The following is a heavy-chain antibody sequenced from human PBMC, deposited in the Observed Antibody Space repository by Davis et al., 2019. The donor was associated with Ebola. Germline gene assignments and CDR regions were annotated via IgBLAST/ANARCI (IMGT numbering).Heavy chain of an antibody. D-gene: IGHD3-10*01. Sequence: GESLKISCAASGFTFSSYAMHWVRQAPGKGLEWVAFIWSDETRKSYGDSVKGRFTISRDNAKNTLYLQMNSLRTEDTAIYYCVRGGDTMARGFVWGQGTTVTVSS. CDR1: GFTFSSYA. CDR3: VRGGDTMARGFV. J-gene: IGHJ6*02. V-gene: IGHV3-33*08. CDR2: IWSDETRK.